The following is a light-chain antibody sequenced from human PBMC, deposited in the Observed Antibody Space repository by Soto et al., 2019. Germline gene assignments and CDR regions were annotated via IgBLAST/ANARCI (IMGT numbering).Light chain of an antibody. V-gene: IGKV4-1*01. J-gene: IGKJ3*01. CDR2: WAS. CDR1: QSVLYSSNNKNY. CDR3: QQYYSTPRT. Sequence: DIVMTQSPDSLAVSLGERATINCKSSQSVLYSSNNKNYLAWYQQKPRQPPKLLIYWASTRESGVPDRFSGSGSVTDFTLTISSLQAEDVAVYYCQQYYSTPRTFGPGTKVDIK.